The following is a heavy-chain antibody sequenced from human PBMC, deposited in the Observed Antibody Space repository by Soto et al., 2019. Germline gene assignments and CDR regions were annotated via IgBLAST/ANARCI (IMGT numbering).Heavy chain of an antibody. D-gene: IGHD3-10*01. V-gene: IGHV3-33*01. CDR1: GFTFSSYG. J-gene: IGHJ4*02. Sequence: QVQLVESGGGVVQPGRSLRLSCAASGFTFSSYGMHWVRQAPGKGLEWVAVIWYDGSNKYYADSVKGRFTISRDNSKNTLYLQMNSLRAEDTAVYYCARDGGYYYGSGSSYLFDYWGQGTLVTVSS. CDR2: IWYDGSNK. CDR3: ARDGGYYYGSGSSYLFDY.